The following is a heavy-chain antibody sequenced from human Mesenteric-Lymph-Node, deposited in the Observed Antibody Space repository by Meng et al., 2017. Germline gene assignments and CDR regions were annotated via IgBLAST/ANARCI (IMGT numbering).Heavy chain of an antibody. J-gene: IGHJ5*02. CDR1: GGSFSGYY. V-gene: IGHV4-34*01. CDR2: INHSGST. CDR3: ARGFVKYTVTRVGNWFDP. Sequence: QLQESGPGLVKPSETLSLTCTVYGGSFSGYYWSWIRQPPGKGLEWIGEINHSGSTNYNPSLKSRVTISVDTSKNQFSLKLSSVTAADTAVYYCARGFVKYTVTRVGNWFDPWGQGTLVTVSS. D-gene: IGHD4-17*01.